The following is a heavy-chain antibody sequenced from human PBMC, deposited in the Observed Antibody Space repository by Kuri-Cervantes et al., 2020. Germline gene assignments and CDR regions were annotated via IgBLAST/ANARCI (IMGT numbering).Heavy chain of an antibody. D-gene: IGHD2-2*01. V-gene: IGHV1-69*13. CDR1: GGTFSSYA. CDR3: ARGVVPAAIWMDWFDP. CDR2: IIPMFDTT. Sequence: SVKVSCKASGGTFSSYAISWVRQAPGQGLEWMGGIIPMFDTTEYAQKFQGRVTITADESTSTAYMELSSLRSEDTAVYYCARGVVPAAIWMDWFDPWGQGTLVTSPQ. J-gene: IGHJ5*02.